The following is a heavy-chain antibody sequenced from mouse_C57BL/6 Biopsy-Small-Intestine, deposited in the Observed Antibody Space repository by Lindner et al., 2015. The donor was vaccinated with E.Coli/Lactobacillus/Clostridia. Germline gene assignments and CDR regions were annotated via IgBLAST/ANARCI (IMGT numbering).Heavy chain of an antibody. Sequence: VQLQESGPELVKPGASVKISCKASGYAFSSSWMNWVKQRPGKGLEWIGRIYPGDGDTNYNGKFKGKATLTVNKSSNTAYMELRSLTTEDSAIYFCVRRPFDYWGQGTSLTVSS. CDR3: VRRPFDY. CDR1: GYAFSSSW. J-gene: IGHJ2*02. CDR2: IYPGDGDT. V-gene: IGHV1-82*01.